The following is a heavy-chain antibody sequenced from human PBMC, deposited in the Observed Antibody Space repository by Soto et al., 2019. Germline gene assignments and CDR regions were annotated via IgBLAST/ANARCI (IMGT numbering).Heavy chain of an antibody. J-gene: IGHJ6*02. CDR2: IDPSDSYT. V-gene: IGHV5-10-1*01. CDR3: ASGSGTPKYYYGMDV. CDR1: GYSFTSYW. D-gene: IGHD3-10*01. Sequence: GESLKISCKGAGYSFTSYWISWVRKMPGKGLEWMGRIDPSDSYTNYSPSFQGHVTISADKSISTAYLQWSSLKASDTAMYYCASGSGTPKYYYGMDVWGQGTTVTVSS.